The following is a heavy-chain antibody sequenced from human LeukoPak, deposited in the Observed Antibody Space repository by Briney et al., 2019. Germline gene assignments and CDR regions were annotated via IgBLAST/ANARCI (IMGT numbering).Heavy chain of an antibody. CDR3: ARLEITTVTTSDY. V-gene: IGHV1-69*13. CDR1: GGTFSSYA. Sequence: ASVKVSCKASGGTFSSYAISWVRQAPGQGLEWTGGIIPIFGTANYAQKFQGRVTITADESTSTAYMELSSLRSEDTAVYYCARLEITTVTTSDYWGQGTLVTVSS. D-gene: IGHD4-17*01. J-gene: IGHJ4*02. CDR2: IIPIFGTA.